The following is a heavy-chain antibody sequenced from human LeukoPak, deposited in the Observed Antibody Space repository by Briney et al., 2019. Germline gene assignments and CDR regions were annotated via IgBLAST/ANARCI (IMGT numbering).Heavy chain of an antibody. J-gene: IGHJ4*02. CDR3: ARRTRSGWYLVDY. V-gene: IGHV3-48*03. D-gene: IGHD6-19*01. CDR2: ISSSGSTI. CDR1: GFTFSSYE. Sequence: GGSLRLSCAVSGFTFSSYEMNWVRQAPGKGLEWVAYISSSGSTIYYADSVKGRFTISRDNAKYSLYLQMNSLRAEDTAVYYCARRTRSGWYLVDYWGQGTLVTVSS.